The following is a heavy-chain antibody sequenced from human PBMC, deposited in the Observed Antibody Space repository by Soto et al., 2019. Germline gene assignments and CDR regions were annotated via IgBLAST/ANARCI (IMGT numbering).Heavy chain of an antibody. CDR3: ARRQISPPTRGAASARGGMDV. Sequence: QVQLVESGGGVVQLGRSLRLSCAATGFKFNNYGMHWVRQAPGKGLEWVAVIWNDGNGYYYANSVKGRFTISRDNSKNTLYLQMSSLRAEDTAVYYCARRQISPPTRGAASARGGMDVWGQGTTVTVSS. J-gene: IGHJ6*02. CDR2: IWNDGNGY. V-gene: IGHV3-33*01. CDR1: GFKFNNYG. D-gene: IGHD6-13*01.